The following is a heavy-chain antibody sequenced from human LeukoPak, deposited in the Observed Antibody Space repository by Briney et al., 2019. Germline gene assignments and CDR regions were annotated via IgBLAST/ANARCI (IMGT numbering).Heavy chain of an antibody. D-gene: IGHD3-16*01. CDR2: ISFDDNE. J-gene: IGHJ4*02. Sequence: GGSLRLSCTASGFPFSGYAVHWVRQAPGKGPEWLALISFDDNEYYAESVKGRFTVSRDNSKNTLFLQLNSLTHEDTAVYFCAREGEGEVPDFWGKGTLVTVSS. CDR3: AREGEGEVPDF. CDR1: GFPFSGYA. V-gene: IGHV3-30*01.